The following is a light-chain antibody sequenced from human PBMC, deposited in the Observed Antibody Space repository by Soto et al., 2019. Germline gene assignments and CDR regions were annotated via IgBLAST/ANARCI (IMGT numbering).Light chain of an antibody. Sequence: DIQMTHSPSTLSGSVVDRVTITFRASQSISSYLNWYQQKPGKAPKLLIYAASSSQSGVPSRFSGSGSGTDFTLTISSLQPEDFATYYCQQSYSTVWTFGQGTKVDIK. CDR2: AAS. CDR3: QQSYSTVWT. CDR1: QSISSY. V-gene: IGKV1-39*01. J-gene: IGKJ1*01.